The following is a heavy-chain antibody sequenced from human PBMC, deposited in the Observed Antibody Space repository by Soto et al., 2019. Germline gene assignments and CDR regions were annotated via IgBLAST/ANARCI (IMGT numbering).Heavy chain of an antibody. V-gene: IGHV4-39*01. CDR2: VYYGQTT. CDR3: ARQRGRFAEADY. Sequence: QLQLQESGPGLLKPAETLFLSCSVSGGSVGGSGYYWGWIRQSPVKGLEWIGNVYYGQTTYYSPAPDSLLTIAKHTPKNNSSLKRTSVTPADTAVYSCARQRGRFAEADYWGQGTLVTVSS. CDR1: GGSVGGSGYY. J-gene: IGHJ4*02. D-gene: IGHD3-10*01.